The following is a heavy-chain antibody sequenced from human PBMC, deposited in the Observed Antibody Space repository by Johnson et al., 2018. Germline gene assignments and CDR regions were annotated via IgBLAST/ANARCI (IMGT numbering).Heavy chain of an antibody. V-gene: IGHV3-74*01. Sequence: EVQLVETGGGLVQPGGSLRLSCAASGFTFSSYWMHWVRHAPGKGLVWVSRINKDGRSPTYADSAKGRFTIPRDNAKNTLYLQINSLRAEDTAVYYCARDHVDAFDIWGQGTMVTVSS. J-gene: IGHJ3*02. CDR3: ARDHVDAFDI. CDR2: INKDGRSP. CDR1: GFTFSSYW.